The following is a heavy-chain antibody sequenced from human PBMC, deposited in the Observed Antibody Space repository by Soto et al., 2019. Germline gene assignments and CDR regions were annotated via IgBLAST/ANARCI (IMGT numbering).Heavy chain of an antibody. Sequence: PGGSLRLSCAASGFTFSSYGMHWVRQAPGKGLEWVAVIWYDGSNKYYADSVKGRFTISRDNSKNTLYLQMNSLRAEDTAVYYCAREQPPRITIFGVVIHYGMDVWGQGTTVTVSS. J-gene: IGHJ6*02. CDR2: IWYDGSNK. V-gene: IGHV3-33*01. D-gene: IGHD3-3*01. CDR3: AREQPPRITIFGVVIHYGMDV. CDR1: GFTFSSYG.